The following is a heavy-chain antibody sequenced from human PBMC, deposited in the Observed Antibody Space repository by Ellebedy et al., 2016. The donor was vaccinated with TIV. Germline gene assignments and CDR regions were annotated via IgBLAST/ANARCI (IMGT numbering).Heavy chain of an antibody. D-gene: IGHD3-9*01. CDR3: ARDLADYDILTGYYSYGMDV. J-gene: IGHJ6*02. V-gene: IGHV3-53*01. CDR2: IYNDGTI. Sequence: GESLKISCAASGITVSSNYMSWVRQAPGKGLEWVSVIYNDGTIYYADSVKGRFTISRDNAKNSLYLQMNSLRDEDTAVYYCARDLADYDILTGYYSYGMDVWGQGTTVTVSS. CDR1: GITVSSNY.